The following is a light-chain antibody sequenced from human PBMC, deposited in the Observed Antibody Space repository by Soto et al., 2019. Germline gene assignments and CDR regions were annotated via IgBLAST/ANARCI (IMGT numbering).Light chain of an antibody. CDR2: WAS. CDR1: QTILYNSNNKNY. J-gene: IGKJ1*01. CDR3: QQYFSAPPT. Sequence: DIVMTQSPDSLAVSLGERATINCKSSQTILYNSNNKNYLAWYQQKPGQPPKLLISWASTRESGVPDRFSGSGSVTDFTLTISSLQAEDVAVYYCQQYFSAPPTFGQGTKVEI. V-gene: IGKV4-1*01.